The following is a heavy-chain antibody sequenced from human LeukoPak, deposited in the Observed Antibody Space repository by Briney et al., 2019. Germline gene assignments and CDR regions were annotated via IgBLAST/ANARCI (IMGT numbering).Heavy chain of an antibody. J-gene: IGHJ6*03. V-gene: IGHV3-30*02. CDR2: IRYDGSNK. Sequence: GGSLRLSCAASGFTFSSYSMNWVRQAPGKGLEWVAFIRYDGSNKYYADSVKGRFTISRDNSKNTLYLQMNSLRAEDTAVYYCAPIAGMDVWGKGTTVTVSS. CDR1: GFTFSSYS. CDR3: APIAGMDV.